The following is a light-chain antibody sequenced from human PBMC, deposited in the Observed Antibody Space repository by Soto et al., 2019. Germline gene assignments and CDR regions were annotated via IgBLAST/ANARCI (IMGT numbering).Light chain of an antibody. CDR3: QQRRDWPPT. Sequence: EIVLTQSPATLSLSPGERATLSCRASQSVSSSLAWYQQKPGQAPRLLIYDTSNRATGIPARFSGSESGTDFTLTISSLEPEDFAIYYCQQRRDWPPTFGQGTKVEIK. J-gene: IGKJ1*01. CDR2: DTS. CDR1: QSVSSS. V-gene: IGKV3-11*01.